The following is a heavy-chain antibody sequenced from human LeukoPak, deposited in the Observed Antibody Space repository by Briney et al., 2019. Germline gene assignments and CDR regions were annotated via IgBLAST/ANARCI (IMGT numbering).Heavy chain of an antibody. Sequence: PGGSLRLSCAASGFTFSSCGMHWVRQAPGKGLEWVANIKQDGSEKYYVDSVKGRFTISRDNAKNSLYLQMNSLRAEDTAVYYCAGDLPLYCSGGSCYSAYWGQGTLVPVSS. J-gene: IGHJ4*02. CDR2: IKQDGSEK. V-gene: IGHV3-7*04. CDR3: AGDLPLYCSGGSCYSAY. D-gene: IGHD2-15*01. CDR1: GFTFSSCG.